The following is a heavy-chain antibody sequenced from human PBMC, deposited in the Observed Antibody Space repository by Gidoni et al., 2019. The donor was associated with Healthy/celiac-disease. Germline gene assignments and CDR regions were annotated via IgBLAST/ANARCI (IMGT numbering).Heavy chain of an antibody. CDR3: AKDLMITFGGVIVTDAFDI. Sequence: EVQLLESGGGLVQPGGSLRLSCAASGFTFSSYAMSWVRQAPGKGLEWVSAISGSDGSTYYADSVNGRFTISRDNSKNTLYLQMNSLRAEDTAVYYCAKDLMITFGGVIVTDAFDIWGQGTMVTVSS. CDR2: ISGSDGST. CDR1: GFTFSSYA. D-gene: IGHD3-16*02. V-gene: IGHV3-23*01. J-gene: IGHJ3*02.